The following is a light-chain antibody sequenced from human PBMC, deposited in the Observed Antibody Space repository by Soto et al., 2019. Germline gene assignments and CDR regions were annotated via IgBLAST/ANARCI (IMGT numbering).Light chain of an antibody. CDR2: DAS. V-gene: IGKV3-11*01. CDR3: QHRSNWPIT. CDR1: QSVSSY. J-gene: IGKJ5*01. Sequence: EIVLTQSPATLSLSPGERATLSCRASQSVSSYLAWYQQKPGKAPRLLIYDASNRATGIPARFSGSGSGTDFTLTISSLEPEDVAVYYCQHRSNWPITFGQGTRLEIK.